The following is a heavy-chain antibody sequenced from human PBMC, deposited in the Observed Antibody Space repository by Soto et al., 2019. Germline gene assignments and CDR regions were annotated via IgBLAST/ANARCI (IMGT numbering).Heavy chain of an antibody. CDR1: GGSFSGYY. CDR3: ARAGAVIVVVPDAKRNWFDP. Sequence: ETLSLTCAVYGGSFSGYYWSWIRQPPGKGLEWIGEINHSGSTNYNPSLKSRVTISVDTSKNQFSLKLSSVTAADTAVYYCARAGAVIVVVPDAKRNWFDPWGQRTLVTVSS. D-gene: IGHD2-2*01. J-gene: IGHJ5*02. CDR2: INHSGST. V-gene: IGHV4-34*01.